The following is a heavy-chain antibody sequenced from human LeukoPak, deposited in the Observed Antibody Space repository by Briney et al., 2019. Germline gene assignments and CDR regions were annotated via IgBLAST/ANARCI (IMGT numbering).Heavy chain of an antibody. CDR3: TTRAAAVWFGELLDDAFDI. V-gene: IGHV3-15*07. CDR1: GFTFSNAW. Sequence: GGSLRLSCAASGFTFSNAWMNWVRQAPGKGLEWVGRIKSKTDGGTTDYAAPVKGRFTISRDDSKNTLYLQMNSLKTEDTAVYYCTTRAAAVWFGELLDDAFDIWGQGTMVTVSS. CDR2: IKSKTDGGTT. D-gene: IGHD3-10*01. J-gene: IGHJ3*02.